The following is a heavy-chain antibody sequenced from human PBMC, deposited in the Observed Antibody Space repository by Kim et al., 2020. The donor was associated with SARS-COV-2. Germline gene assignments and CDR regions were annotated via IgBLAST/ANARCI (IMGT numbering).Heavy chain of an antibody. V-gene: IGHV3-30-3*01. J-gene: IGHJ4*02. CDR3: AKDNKQRATNVLFFDS. CDR2: ISYDGSNT. Sequence: GGSLRLSCAASGFTFSSYAIHWVRQAPGKGLEWVASISYDGSNTFYTDSVKGRFTISRDNSQSTLYLQMSSLGAEYTAVYYCAKDNKQRATNVLFFDSWGQGALVTVSS. D-gene: IGHD6-25*01. CDR1: GFTFSSYA.